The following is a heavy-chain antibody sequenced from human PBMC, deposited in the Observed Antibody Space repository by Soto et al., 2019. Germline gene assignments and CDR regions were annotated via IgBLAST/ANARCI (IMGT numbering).Heavy chain of an antibody. D-gene: IGHD2-21*01. CDR2: ITSNGGNT. CDR1: GFTFSSYA. Sequence: EVQLVESGGGLVQPGGSLRLSCAASGFTFSSYAMHWVRQAPGKGLEYVSAITSNGGNTDYASSVKGRFTISRDNYKNKLYLQRGRLRAEDMAVYYCARRIPFGYGMDVWGQGTTVTVSS. CDR3: ARRIPFGYGMDV. J-gene: IGHJ6*02. V-gene: IGHV3-64*01.